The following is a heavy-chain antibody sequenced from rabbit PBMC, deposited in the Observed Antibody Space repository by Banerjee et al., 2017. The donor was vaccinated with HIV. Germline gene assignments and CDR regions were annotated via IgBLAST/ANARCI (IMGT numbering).Heavy chain of an antibody. CDR2: IGTGSSGTA. CDR3: ARGFGGNGYVYLSLYYFNL. CDR1: GFDLSSYYY. D-gene: IGHD6-1*01. J-gene: IGHJ4*01. V-gene: IGHV1S45*01. Sequence: QEQLEESGGGLVKPEGSLTLTCTASGFDLSSYYYMCWVRQAPGKGLEWITCIGTGSSGTAYYASWAKGRFTISKTSSTTVTLQMTSLTAADTATYFCARGFGGNGYVYLSLYYFNLWGQGTLVTVS.